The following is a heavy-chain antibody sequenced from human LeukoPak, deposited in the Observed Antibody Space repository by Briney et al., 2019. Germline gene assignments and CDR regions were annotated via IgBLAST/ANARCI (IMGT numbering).Heavy chain of an antibody. D-gene: IGHD3-9*01. CDR1: EFTVSSNY. Sequence: GGSLRLSCADSEFTVSSNYMRWVRQAPGKGLEWVSVIYSGGSTHYADSVKGRFTISRDNSKNTLYLQMNSKTADDKALYYCARDTLHYDSLTGYPADWGQGTLVTVSS. J-gene: IGHJ4*02. CDR2: IYSGGST. V-gene: IGHV3-66*01. CDR3: ARDTLHYDSLTGYPAD.